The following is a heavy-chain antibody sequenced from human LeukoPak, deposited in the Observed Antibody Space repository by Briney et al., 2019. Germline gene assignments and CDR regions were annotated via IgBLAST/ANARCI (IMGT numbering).Heavy chain of an antibody. J-gene: IGHJ4*02. CDR1: GYTFTGYY. D-gene: IGHD5-18*01. Sequence: ASVKVSCKASGYTFTGYYMHWVRQAPGQGLEWMGWINPNSGGTDYAQKFQGRVTMTRDTSISTAYMELSRLRSDDTAVYYCARVIRTRAGGYSYGSSLYWGQGTLVTVSS. CDR3: ARVIRTRAGGYSYGSSLY. CDR2: INPNSGGT. V-gene: IGHV1-2*02.